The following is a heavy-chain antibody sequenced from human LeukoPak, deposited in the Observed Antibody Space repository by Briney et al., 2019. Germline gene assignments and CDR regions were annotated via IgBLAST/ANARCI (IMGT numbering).Heavy chain of an antibody. CDR2: ISAYDGNT. Sequence: GASVKVSCKASGYTFSSYGISWVRQAPGRGPEWMGWISAYDGNTNYAQKLQGRVTMTTDTSTSTAYMELRSLRSDDTAVYYCARAVRGYSYAYLPYWGQGTLVTVSS. CDR1: GYTFSSYG. D-gene: IGHD5-18*01. V-gene: IGHV1-18*01. CDR3: ARAVRGYSYAYLPY. J-gene: IGHJ4*02.